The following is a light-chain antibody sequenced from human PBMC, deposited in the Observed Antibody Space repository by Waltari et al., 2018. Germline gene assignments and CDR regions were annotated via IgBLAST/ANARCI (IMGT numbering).Light chain of an antibody. CDR1: QSISTY. Sequence: EIVLTQSPVTLSLSPPERATLSCRASQSISTYLAWYQQKPGQAPRLLIYDASNRATGIPARFSGSGSGTDFTLTISSLESEDFAVYYCQQRNSWPRTFGRGTKVEI. CDR2: DAS. J-gene: IGKJ4*02. CDR3: QQRNSWPRT. V-gene: IGKV3-11*01.